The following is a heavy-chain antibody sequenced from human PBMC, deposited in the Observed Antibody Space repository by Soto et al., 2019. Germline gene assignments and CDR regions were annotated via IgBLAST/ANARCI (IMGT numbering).Heavy chain of an antibody. D-gene: IGHD6-19*01. CDR2: IYYSGST. Sequence: QLQLQESGPGLVKPSETLSLTCTVSGGSISSSSYYWGWIRQPPGKGLEWIGSIYYSGSTYYNPSLKSRVTISVDTSKNQFSLKLSSVTAADTAVYYCARLTRLDLAVDYWGQGTLVTVSS. V-gene: IGHV4-39*01. CDR1: GGSISSSSYY. CDR3: ARLTRLDLAVDY. J-gene: IGHJ4*02.